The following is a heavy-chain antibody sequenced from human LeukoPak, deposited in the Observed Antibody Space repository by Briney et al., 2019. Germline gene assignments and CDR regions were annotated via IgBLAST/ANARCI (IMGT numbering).Heavy chain of an antibody. V-gene: IGHV3-15*01. CDR3: TTDAPSSLGYCSGGSCYSGGFDY. Sequence: GGSLRLSCAASGFTFSNAWMSWVRQAPGKGLEWVGRIKSKTDGGTTDYAAPVKGRFTISGDDSKNTLYLQMNSLKTEDTAVYYCTTDAPSSLGYCSGGSCYSGGFDYWGQGTLVTVSS. CDR1: GFTFSNAW. D-gene: IGHD2-15*01. CDR2: IKSKTDGGTT. J-gene: IGHJ4*02.